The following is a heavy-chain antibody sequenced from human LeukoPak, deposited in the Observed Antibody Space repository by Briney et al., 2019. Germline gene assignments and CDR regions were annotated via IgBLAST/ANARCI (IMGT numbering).Heavy chain of an antibody. CDR2: INPSGGST. Sequence: ASVKVSCRASGYTFTSYYMHWVRQAPGQGLEKMGIINPSGGSTSYAQKFQGRVTMTRDTSTSTVYMELSSLRSEDTAVYYCARRGTYSSSWYHYFDYWGQGTLVTVSS. CDR3: ARRGTYSSSWYHYFDY. J-gene: IGHJ4*02. D-gene: IGHD6-13*01. V-gene: IGHV1-46*01. CDR1: GYTFTSYY.